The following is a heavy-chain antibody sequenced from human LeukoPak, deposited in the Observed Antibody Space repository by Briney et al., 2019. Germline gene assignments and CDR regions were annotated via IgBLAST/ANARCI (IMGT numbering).Heavy chain of an antibody. Sequence: SETLSLTCAVYGGSSSGYYWSWIRQPPGKGLGWIGEINHSGSTNYNPSLKSRVTISVDTSKNQFSLKLSSVTAADTAVYYCANLRSYCTNGVCQYYFDYWGQGTLVTVSS. CDR3: ANLRSYCTNGVCQYYFDY. D-gene: IGHD2-8*01. CDR2: INHSGST. CDR1: GGSSSGYY. V-gene: IGHV4-34*01. J-gene: IGHJ4*02.